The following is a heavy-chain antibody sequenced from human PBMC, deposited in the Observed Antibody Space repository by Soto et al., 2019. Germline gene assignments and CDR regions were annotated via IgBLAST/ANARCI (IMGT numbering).Heavy chain of an antibody. D-gene: IGHD3-16*01. CDR3: ARDGALGDV. Sequence: GGSPRLSCAASGFTFSRYWMHWVRQAPGKGLVWVSRITNDGTNTSYADSVKGRFTISRDNAKNTLHLQMNSLRAEDTAVYYCARDGALGDVWGKGTTVTVSS. CDR2: ITNDGTNT. CDR1: GFTFSRYW. V-gene: IGHV3-74*01. J-gene: IGHJ6*04.